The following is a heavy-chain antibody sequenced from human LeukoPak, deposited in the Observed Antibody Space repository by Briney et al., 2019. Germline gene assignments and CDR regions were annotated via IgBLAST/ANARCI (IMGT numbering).Heavy chain of an antibody. CDR3: ARGRAVSEGWSGYYYYMDV. Sequence: GASVKVSCKASGGTFSSYAISWVRQAPGQGLEWMGGIIPIFGTANYAQKFQGRVTITADKSTSTAYMELSSLRSEDTAVYYCARGRAVSEGWSGYYYYMDVWGKGTTVTVSS. D-gene: IGHD3-3*01. V-gene: IGHV1-69*06. CDR1: GGTFSSYA. CDR2: IIPIFGTA. J-gene: IGHJ6*03.